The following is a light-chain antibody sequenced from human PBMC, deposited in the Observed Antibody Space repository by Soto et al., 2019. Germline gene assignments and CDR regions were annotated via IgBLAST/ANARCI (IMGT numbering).Light chain of an antibody. CDR3: QQSFSTPPT. CDR2: TGS. V-gene: IGKV1-39*01. J-gene: IGKJ1*01. Sequence: IQVTQSPSSLSASVGDTVTVTCRASQPIKTYLNWYQQKPGKALKLLISTGSTLQSGVPSRFDGSGSGTDFTLTITNLQPEDFAIYYCQQSFSTPPTFGQGTKVEVK. CDR1: QPIKTY.